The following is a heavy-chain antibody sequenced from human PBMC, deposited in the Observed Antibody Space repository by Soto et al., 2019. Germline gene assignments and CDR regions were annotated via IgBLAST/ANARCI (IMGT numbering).Heavy chain of an antibody. CDR2: IYWDDDE. CDR1: GFSLSTTAEG. Sequence: QITLKESGPTLVNPTQTLTLTCTFSGFSLSTTAEGVGWIRQPPGKALEWLALIYWDDDERYSPSLKSRHTITKDTSKNQVVLTMTNVDPVDTATYYCAHGSCSSADCYPNPYLDYWGQGILVTVSS. J-gene: IGHJ4*02. D-gene: IGHD2-2*01. V-gene: IGHV2-5*02. CDR3: AHGSCSSADCYPNPYLDY.